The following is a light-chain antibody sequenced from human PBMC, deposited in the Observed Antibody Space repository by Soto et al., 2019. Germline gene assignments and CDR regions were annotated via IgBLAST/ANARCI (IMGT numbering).Light chain of an antibody. CDR2: LEGRGSY. J-gene: IGLJ3*02. CDR1: SGHSSYI. Sequence: QLVLTQSSSASASLGSSVKLTCTLSSGHSSYIIAWHQQQPGKAPRYLMNLEGRGSYNKGSGIPDRFSGSSSGPDRYLTISNLQFEDEADYYCETWDSNTWVFGGGPKLTVL. CDR3: ETWDSNTWV. V-gene: IGLV4-60*02.